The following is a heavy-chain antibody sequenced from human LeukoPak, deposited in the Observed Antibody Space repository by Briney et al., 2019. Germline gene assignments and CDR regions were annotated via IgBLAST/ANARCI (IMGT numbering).Heavy chain of an antibody. J-gene: IGHJ5*02. V-gene: IGHV4-4*07. D-gene: IGHD5-12*01. CDR1: GGSIRSYY. CDR2: IDTSGST. CDR3: AIDLLRGYSGYDYGWFDP. Sequence: PSETLSLTCTVSGGSIRSYYWSWIRQPAGKGLEWIGRIDTSGSTNYNPSLKSRVTISVDKSKNQFSLKLSAVTAADTAVYYCAIDLLRGYSGYDYGWFDPWGQGTLVTVSS.